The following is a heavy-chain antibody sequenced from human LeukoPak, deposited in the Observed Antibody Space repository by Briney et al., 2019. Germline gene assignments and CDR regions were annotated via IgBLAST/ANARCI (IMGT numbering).Heavy chain of an antibody. Sequence: SETLSLTCTVSGGSISSSSYYWGWIRQPPGKGLEWIGSIYYSGSTYYNPSLKSRVTISVDTSKNQFSLKLSSVTAADTAVYYCSMHYYDSSYYFDYWGQGTLVTVSS. CDR3: SMHYYDSSYYFDY. J-gene: IGHJ4*02. D-gene: IGHD3-22*01. V-gene: IGHV4-39*01. CDR2: IYYSGST. CDR1: GGSISSSSYY.